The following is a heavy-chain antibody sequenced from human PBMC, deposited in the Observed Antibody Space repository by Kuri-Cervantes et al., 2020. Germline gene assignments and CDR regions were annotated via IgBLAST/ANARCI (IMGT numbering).Heavy chain of an antibody. D-gene: IGHD3-10*01. V-gene: IGHV4-4*02. CDR1: GDSISSNNW. Sequence: SETLSLTCAVSGDSISSNNWWTWVRQPPGKGLEWIGEVYHTGSTNYSPSLKSRVTISVDKSKNQFSLEVNSVTAADSAIYYCARDGYYGSGSLYWGQGILVTVSS. CDR3: ARDGYYGSGSLY. CDR2: VYHTGST. J-gene: IGHJ4*02.